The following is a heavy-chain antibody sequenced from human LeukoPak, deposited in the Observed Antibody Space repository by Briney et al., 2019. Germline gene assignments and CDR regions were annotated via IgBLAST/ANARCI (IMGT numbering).Heavy chain of an antibody. V-gene: IGHV4-61*02. CDR1: GGSISSGSYY. J-gene: IGHJ4*02. CDR3: AGEGLKIEWLPDY. Sequence: SQTLSLTRTVSGGSISSGSYYWSWIRQPAGKRLEWIGRIYTSGSTNYNPSLKSRVTISVDTSNNQFSLKLSSVTAADTAVYYCAGEGLKIEWLPDYWGQGTLVTVSS. D-gene: IGHD5-12*01. CDR2: IYTSGST.